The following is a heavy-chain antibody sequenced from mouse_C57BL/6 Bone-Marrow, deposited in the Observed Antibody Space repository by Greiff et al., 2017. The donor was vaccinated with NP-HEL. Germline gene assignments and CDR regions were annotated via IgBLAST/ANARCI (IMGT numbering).Heavy chain of an antibody. CDR1: GFTFSSYA. V-gene: IGHV5-4*01. J-gene: IGHJ2*01. CDR3: ARETYYYGSLFDY. CDR2: ISDGGSYT. Sequence: EVQLVESGGGLVKPGGSLKLSCAASGFTFSSYAMSWVRQTPEKRLEWVATISDGGSYTYYPDNVKGRFTISRDNAKNNLYLQRSHLKSEDTAMYYCARETYYYGSLFDYWGQGTTLTVSS. D-gene: IGHD1-1*01.